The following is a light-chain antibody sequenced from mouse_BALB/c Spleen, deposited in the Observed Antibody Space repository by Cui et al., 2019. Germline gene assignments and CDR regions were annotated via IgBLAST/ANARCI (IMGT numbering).Light chain of an antibody. CDR2: RTS. CDR3: QQYHSYPPT. Sequence: QIVLTQSPAIMSASPGEKLTISCSASSIVSYMYWYQQKPGSSPKPWIYRTSNLASGVPARFSGSGSGTSYSLTISSMEAEDAATYYCQQYHSYPPTFGGGTKLEIK. CDR1: SIVSY. V-gene: IGKV4-61*01. J-gene: IGKJ2*01.